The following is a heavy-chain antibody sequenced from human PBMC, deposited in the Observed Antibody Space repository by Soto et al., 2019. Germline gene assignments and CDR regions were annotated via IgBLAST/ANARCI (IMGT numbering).Heavy chain of an antibody. CDR1: GGSFSGYY. J-gene: IGHJ5*02. D-gene: IGHD4-4*01. CDR2: INHSGST. V-gene: IGHV4-34*01. Sequence: QVQLQQWGAGLLKPSETLSLTCAVYGGSFSGYYWGWIRQPPGKGLEWIGEINHSGSTNYNPSLKRLVTITVDTSKKQFSLKMSSVTARDTAVYYCARSPWRYYGSNYGGNNWFDPWGQGTLVTVSS. CDR3: ARSPWRYYGSNYGGNNWFDP.